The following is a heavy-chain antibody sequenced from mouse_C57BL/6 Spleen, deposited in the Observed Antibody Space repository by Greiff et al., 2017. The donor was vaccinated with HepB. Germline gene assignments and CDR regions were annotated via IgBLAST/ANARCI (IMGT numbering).Heavy chain of an antibody. CDR3: AVIYYDYSYYYAMDY. Sequence: QVQLKQSGPGLVQPSQSLSITCTVSGFSLTSYGVHWVRQSPGKGLEWLGVIWRGGSTDYNAAFMSRLSITKDNSKSQVFFKMNSLQADDTAIYYCAVIYYDYSYYYAMDYWGQGTSVTVSS. D-gene: IGHD2-4*01. J-gene: IGHJ4*01. V-gene: IGHV2-5*01. CDR2: IWRGGST. CDR1: GFSLTSYG.